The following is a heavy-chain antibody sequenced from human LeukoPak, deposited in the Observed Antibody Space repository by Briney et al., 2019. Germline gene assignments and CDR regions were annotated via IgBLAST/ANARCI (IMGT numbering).Heavy chain of an antibody. CDR3: AKDRGIVVVIIDY. V-gene: IGHV3-23*01. Sequence: GGSLRLSYAASGFTFSSYAMSWVRQAPGKGLEWVSAISGSGGSTYYADSVKGRFTISRDNSKNTLYLQVNSLRAEDTAVYYCAKDRGIVVVIIDYWGQGTLVTVSS. D-gene: IGHD3-22*01. CDR2: ISGSGGST. CDR1: GFTFSSYA. J-gene: IGHJ4*02.